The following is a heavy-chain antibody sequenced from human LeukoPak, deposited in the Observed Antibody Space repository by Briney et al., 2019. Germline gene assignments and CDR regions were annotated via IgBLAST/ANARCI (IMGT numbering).Heavy chain of an antibody. V-gene: IGHV3-23*01. CDR3: AKGDTTWELPHDY. CDR2: ISGSGGIT. Sequence: ETLSLTCTVSGGSISSSSYYWSWVRQAPGKGLEWVSAISGSGGITSYADSVKGRFTISRDNSKNTLYLQMNSLRAEDTAVYYCAKGDTTWELPHDYWGQGTLVTVSS. J-gene: IGHJ4*02. CDR1: GGSISSSSYY. D-gene: IGHD1-26*01.